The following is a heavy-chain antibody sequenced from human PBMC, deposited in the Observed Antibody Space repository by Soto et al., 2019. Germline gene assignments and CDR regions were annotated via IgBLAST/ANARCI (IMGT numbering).Heavy chain of an antibody. CDR2: IDPSDSDI. CDR1: GYSFTNYW. J-gene: IGHJ3*02. Sequence: PGESLKISCKGSGYSFTNYWISWVRQMPWKGLEWMGKIDPSDSDINYSPSFQGHVTISADKSISTAYLQWSSLKASDTAMYYCARHRSAQYYYDSSADAFDIWAQGTMVTVSS. V-gene: IGHV5-10-1*01. CDR3: ARHRSAQYYYDSSADAFDI. D-gene: IGHD3-22*01.